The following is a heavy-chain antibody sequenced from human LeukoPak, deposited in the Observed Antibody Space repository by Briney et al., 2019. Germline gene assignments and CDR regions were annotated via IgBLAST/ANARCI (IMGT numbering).Heavy chain of an antibody. CDR3: VKDLYKGDSASWYFFHY. V-gene: IGHV3-30*18. J-gene: IGHJ4*02. CDR2: ISYDGNNK. CDR1: GFTFSSYG. D-gene: IGHD6-13*01. Sequence: GGSLRLSCAASGFTFSSYGMHWVRQAPGKGLEWVAFISYDGNNKYFVDSLKGRFTISRDTSKNTLYLQMSSLRAEDTAMYYCVKDLYKGDSASWYFFHYWGQGTLVTVSS.